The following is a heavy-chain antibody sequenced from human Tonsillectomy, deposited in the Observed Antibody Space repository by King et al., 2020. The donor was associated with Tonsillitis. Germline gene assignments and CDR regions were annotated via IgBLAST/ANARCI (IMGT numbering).Heavy chain of an antibody. CDR2: IHISGST. D-gene: IGHD2-2*01. CDR1: GGSIRSGSYY. Sequence: VQLQESGPGLVKPSQTLSLTCTVSGGSIRSGSYYWSWIRQPAGKGLEWIGRIHISGSTNYNPSLKSRVTMSVDTSKNQFSLNLSSVTAADTAVYYCARDVYLGYCSSTGCEYWFDPWGQGTLVTVSS. CDR3: ARDVYLGYCSSTGCEYWFDP. V-gene: IGHV4-61*02. J-gene: IGHJ5*02.